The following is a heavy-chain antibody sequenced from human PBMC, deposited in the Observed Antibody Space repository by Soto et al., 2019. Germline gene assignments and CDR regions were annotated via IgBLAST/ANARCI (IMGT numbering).Heavy chain of an antibody. CDR1: GGSISSGDYY. J-gene: IGHJ6*02. D-gene: IGHD1-20*01. Sequence: PSETLSLTCTVSGGSISSGDYYWSWIRQPPGKGLEWIGYIYYSGSTYCNPSLKSRVTISVDTSKNQFSLKLSSVTAADTAVYYCAREVTGTPEGRYYYYGMDVWGQGTTVTVSS. CDR2: IYYSGST. V-gene: IGHV4-30-4*01. CDR3: AREVTGTPEGRYYYYGMDV.